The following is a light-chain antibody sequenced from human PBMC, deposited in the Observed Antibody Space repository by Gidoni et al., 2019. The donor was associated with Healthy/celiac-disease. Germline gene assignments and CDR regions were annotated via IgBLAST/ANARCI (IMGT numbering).Light chain of an antibody. CDR2: WAS. J-gene: IGKJ1*01. Sequence: DIVMTQSPDSLAVSLGERAPINCKASQSVLYSSNNKNYLAWYQQKPGQPPKLLIYWASTRESGVHDRFSGSGSGTDFTLTISSLQAEDLAVYYCQQYYSTPRTFGQGTKVEIK. CDR1: QSVLYSSNNKNY. V-gene: IGKV4-1*01. CDR3: QQYYSTPRT.